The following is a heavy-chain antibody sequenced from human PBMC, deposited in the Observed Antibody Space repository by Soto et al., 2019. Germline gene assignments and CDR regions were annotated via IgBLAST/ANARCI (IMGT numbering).Heavy chain of an antibody. J-gene: IGHJ3*02. CDR3: AKTYCGGDCYELGAFDI. D-gene: IGHD2-21*01. Sequence: GESLKISCAASGFTFSSYAMSWVRQAPGKGLEWVSAISGSGGSTYYADSVKGRFTISRDNSKNTLYLQMNSLRAEDTAVYYCAKTYCGGDCYELGAFDIWGQGTMVTVSS. CDR1: GFTFSSYA. V-gene: IGHV3-23*01. CDR2: ISGSGGST.